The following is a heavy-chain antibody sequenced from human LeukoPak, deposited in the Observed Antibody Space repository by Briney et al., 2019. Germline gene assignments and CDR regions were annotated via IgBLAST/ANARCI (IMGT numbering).Heavy chain of an antibody. CDR3: AKHDCRGGSRYRDDYYGMDV. D-gene: IGHD2-15*01. J-gene: IGHJ6*02. CDR1: GFTFRSYG. Sequence: GRSLRLSCAAPGFTFRSYGMHWVRQAPGKGLEWVAFISYDGSNKYNADSVKGRFTISRDNSKNTLYLQMNSLRAEDTAVYYCAKHDCRGGSRYRDDYYGMDVWGQGTTVTVSS. CDR2: ISYDGSNK. V-gene: IGHV3-30*18.